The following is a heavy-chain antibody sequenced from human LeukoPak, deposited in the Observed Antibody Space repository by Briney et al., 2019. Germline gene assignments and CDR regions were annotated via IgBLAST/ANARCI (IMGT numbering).Heavy chain of an antibody. J-gene: IGHJ2*01. CDR3: ARDLRWSHYWYFDL. CDR1: GFTFSSYG. D-gene: IGHD2-15*01. CDR2: IWYDGSNK. V-gene: IGHV3-33*01. Sequence: HPGRSLRLSCAASGFTFSSYGMHWVRQAPGKGLEWVAVIWYDGSNKYYADSVKGRFIISRDNSKNTLYLQMNSLRAEDTAVYYCARDLRWSHYWYFDLWGRGTLVTVSS.